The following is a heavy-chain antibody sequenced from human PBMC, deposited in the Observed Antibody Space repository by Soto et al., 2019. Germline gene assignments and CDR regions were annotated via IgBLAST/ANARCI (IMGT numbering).Heavy chain of an antibody. CDR2: ISYDGSKK. V-gene: IGHV3-30*18. D-gene: IGHD3-16*01. CDR3: AKDRVESGLGEIDY. J-gene: IGHJ4*02. CDR1: GFSFSNNG. Sequence: QVQLVESGGGVVQPGRSLRLSCAASGFSFSNNGMHWVRQAPAKGLDWVAIISYDGSKKYYADSVKGRFTISRDNSKNTLYLQMNSLSVEATAVYYCAKDRVESGLGEIDYWGKGTLVTVSS.